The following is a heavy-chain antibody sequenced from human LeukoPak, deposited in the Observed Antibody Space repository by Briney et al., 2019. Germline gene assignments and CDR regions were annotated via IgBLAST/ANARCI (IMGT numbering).Heavy chain of an antibody. V-gene: IGHV4-34*01. D-gene: IGHD6-13*01. CDR2: ITHSGST. CDR1: GGSFSDYY. J-gene: IGHJ4*02. CDR3: ARGVYIAAAQYGY. Sequence: SETLSLTCAVYGGSFSDYYWSWIRQPPGKGLEWIGEITHSGSTNYNLSLKSRVTISVDTSKNQFSLKLRSVTAADTAVYYCARGVYIAAAQYGYWGQGTLVTVSS.